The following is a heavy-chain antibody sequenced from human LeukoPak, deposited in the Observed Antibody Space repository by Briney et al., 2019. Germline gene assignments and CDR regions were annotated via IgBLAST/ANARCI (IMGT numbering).Heavy chain of an antibody. Sequence: PGGSLRLSCAASGFTFSSYWMRWVRQAPGKGLVWVSRINSDGSSTSYADSVKGRFTISRDNAKNTLYLQMNSLRAEDTAVYYCARGGSRVYCSSTSCYSVRGYFDYWGQGTLVTVSS. J-gene: IGHJ4*02. V-gene: IGHV3-74*01. CDR1: GFTFSSYW. CDR2: INSDGSST. CDR3: ARGGSRVYCSSTSCYSVRGYFDY. D-gene: IGHD2-2*01.